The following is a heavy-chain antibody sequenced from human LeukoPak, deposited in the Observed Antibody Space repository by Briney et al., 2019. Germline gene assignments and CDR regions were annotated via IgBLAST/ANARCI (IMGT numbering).Heavy chain of an antibody. Sequence: PGGSLRLSCAASGFTFYNYVMSWIRQAPGKGLEWVSYISSSGSSTKYADSVKGRFTISRDNAKNSLYLQMNSPRVEDTAVYYCARDRGRVAGEYFDYWGQGTLVTVSS. CDR3: ARDRGRVAGEYFDY. CDR1: GFTFYNYV. V-gene: IGHV3-11*06. J-gene: IGHJ4*02. CDR2: ISSSGSST. D-gene: IGHD6-19*01.